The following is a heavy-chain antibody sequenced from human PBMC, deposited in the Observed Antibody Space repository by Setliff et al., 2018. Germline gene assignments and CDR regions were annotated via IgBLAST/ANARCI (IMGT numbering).Heavy chain of an antibody. CDR1: GITFTSYA. CDR3: AKDPNGDFVGAFDP. D-gene: IGHD4-17*01. CDR2: IKDSDYST. V-gene: IGHV3-23*05. J-gene: IGHJ5*02. Sequence: PGGSLRLSCVASGITFTSYAMSWVRQVPGKGLEWISSIKDSDYSTYYADSVKGRFTISRDNSKNTLYLQMNGLRAEDSALYYCAKDPNGDFVGAFDPWGQGIRVTVSS.